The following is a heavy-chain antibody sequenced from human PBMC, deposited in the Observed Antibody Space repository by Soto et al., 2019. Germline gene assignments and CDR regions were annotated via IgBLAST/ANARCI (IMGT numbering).Heavy chain of an antibody. J-gene: IGHJ6*02. CDR3: ARMAPVTAYYYYYGMDV. CDR2: IYHSGGT. D-gene: IGHD4-4*01. V-gene: IGHV4-4*02. Sequence: SETLSLTCAVSGGSISSSNWWSWVRQPPGKGLEWIGEIYHSGGTNYNPSLKSRVTISVDKSKNQFSLKLSSVTAADTAVYYCARMAPVTAYYYYYGMDVWGQGTTVTVSS. CDR1: GGSISSSNW.